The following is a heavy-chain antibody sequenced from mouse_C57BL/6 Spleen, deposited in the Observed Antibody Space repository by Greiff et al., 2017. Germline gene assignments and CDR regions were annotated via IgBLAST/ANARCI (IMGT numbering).Heavy chain of an antibody. V-gene: IGHV1-82*01. CDR1: GYAFSSSW. CDR3: ARGTGTGYFDY. Sequence: ESGPELVKPGASVKISCKASGYAFSSSWMNWVKQRPGKGLEWIGRIYPGGGDTNYNGKFKGKATLTADKSSSTAYMQLSSLTSEDSAVYFCARGTGTGYFDYWGQGTTLTVSS. CDR2: IYPGGGDT. D-gene: IGHD4-1*01. J-gene: IGHJ2*01.